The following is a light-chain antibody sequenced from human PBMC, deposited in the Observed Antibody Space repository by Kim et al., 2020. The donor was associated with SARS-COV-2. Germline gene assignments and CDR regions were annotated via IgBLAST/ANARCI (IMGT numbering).Light chain of an antibody. Sequence: QSITISCTGTSSDVVGYYFVSWYQPHPGKAPKLMIYDVSNPPSGVSNRFSGSKSGNTASLTISGLQAEDEADYYCSSYTSSSTSCVFGTGTKVTVL. CDR3: SSYTSSSTSCV. CDR2: DVS. V-gene: IGLV2-14*03. CDR1: SSDVVGYYF. J-gene: IGLJ1*01.